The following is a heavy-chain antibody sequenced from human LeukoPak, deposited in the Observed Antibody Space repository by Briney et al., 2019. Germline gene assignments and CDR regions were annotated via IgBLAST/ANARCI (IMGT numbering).Heavy chain of an antibody. CDR2: ISGSGGST. CDR3: AKDLGKWELLAYFDY. Sequence: GGSLRLSCAASGFTFSSYAMSWVRQAPGKGLEWVSAISGSGGSTYYADSVKGRFTISRDNSKNTLYLQMNSLRAEDTAVYYCAKDLGKWELLAYFDYWGQGTLVTVSS. V-gene: IGHV3-23*01. J-gene: IGHJ4*02. D-gene: IGHD1-26*01. CDR1: GFTFSSYA.